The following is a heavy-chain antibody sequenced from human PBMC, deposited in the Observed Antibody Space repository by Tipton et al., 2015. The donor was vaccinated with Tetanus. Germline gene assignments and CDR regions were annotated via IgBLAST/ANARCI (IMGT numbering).Heavy chain of an antibody. V-gene: IGHV3-30-3*01. Sequence: SLRLSCAASGFTFSGYAMHWVRQAPGKGLEWVALMSNDGNDIQYADSVKGRFSISRDNSKNTLYLQMTSLRAEDTAVYYCARLYGDYFHAMGYWGQGTLVTVSS. CDR2: MSNDGNDI. CDR3: ARLYGDYFHAMGY. J-gene: IGHJ4*02. D-gene: IGHD4-17*01. CDR1: GFTFSGYA.